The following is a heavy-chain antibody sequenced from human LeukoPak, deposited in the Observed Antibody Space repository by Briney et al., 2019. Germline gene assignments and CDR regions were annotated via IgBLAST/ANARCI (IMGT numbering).Heavy chain of an antibody. V-gene: IGHV3-30*02. CDR3: VRSDNNFWSGFDF. CDR1: GFTFSSYG. D-gene: IGHD3-3*01. CDR2: IRYDGSNK. Sequence: TGGSLRLSCAASGFTFSSYGMHWVRQAPGKGLEWVAFIRYDGSNKYYADSVKGRFTISRDNSKNTLYLQLNSLRGEDSAVYYCVRSDNNFWSGFDFWGQGTQVTVSS. J-gene: IGHJ4*02.